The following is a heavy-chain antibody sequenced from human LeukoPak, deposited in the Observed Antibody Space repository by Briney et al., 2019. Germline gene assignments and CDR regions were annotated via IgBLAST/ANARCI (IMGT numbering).Heavy chain of an antibody. CDR1: GYTFTSYY. V-gene: IGHV1-18*04. D-gene: IGHD3-3*01. CDR2: ISAYNGNT. J-gene: IGHJ4*02. CDR3: ARAPGYDFWSGYSKFDY. Sequence: ASVKVSCKASGYTFTSYYMHWVRQAPGQGLEWMGWISAYNGNTNYAQKLQGRVTMTTDTSTSTAYMELRSLRSDDTAVYYCARAPGYDFWSGYSKFDYWGQGTLVTVSS.